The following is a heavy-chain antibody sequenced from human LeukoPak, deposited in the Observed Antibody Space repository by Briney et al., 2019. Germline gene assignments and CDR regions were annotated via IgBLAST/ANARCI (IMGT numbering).Heavy chain of an antibody. J-gene: IGHJ4*02. V-gene: IGHV1-18*01. D-gene: IGHD6-19*01. CDR1: GYTFTSYG. CDR2: ISAYNGNT. CDR3: AREQFPYSSGWYYFDY. Sequence: EASVKVSCKASGYTFTSYGISWVRQAPGQGLEWMVWISAYNGNTNYAQKLQGRVTMTTDTSTSTAYMELRSLRSDDTAVYYCAREQFPYSSGWYYFDYWGQGTLVTVSS.